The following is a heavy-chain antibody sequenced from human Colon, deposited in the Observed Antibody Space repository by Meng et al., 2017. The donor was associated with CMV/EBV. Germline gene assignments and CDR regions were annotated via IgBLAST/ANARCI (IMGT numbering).Heavy chain of an antibody. D-gene: IGHD3-10*01. J-gene: IGHJ6*02. Sequence: GESLKISCKGSGYSFTSYWIGWVRQMPGKGLEWMGIIYPNDNDTRYSPSFQGQVTISADKSIGTTYLQWSSLKASDTAIYYCARRYGAGSYGMDVWGLGTTVTVSS. CDR2: IYPNDNDT. CDR3: ARRYGAGSYGMDV. CDR1: GYSFTSYW. V-gene: IGHV5-51*01.